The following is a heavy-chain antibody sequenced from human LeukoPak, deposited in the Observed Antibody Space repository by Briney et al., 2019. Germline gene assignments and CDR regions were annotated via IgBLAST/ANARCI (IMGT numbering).Heavy chain of an antibody. Sequence: SETLPLTCAVYGGSFSGYYWSWIRQPLGKGLEWIGEINHSGSTNYNPSLKSRVTISVDTSKNQFSLKLSSVTAADTAVYYCAGRYDILTGYPYWGQGTLVTVSS. D-gene: IGHD3-9*01. CDR1: GGSFSGYY. V-gene: IGHV4-34*01. CDR2: INHSGST. CDR3: AGRYDILTGYPY. J-gene: IGHJ4*02.